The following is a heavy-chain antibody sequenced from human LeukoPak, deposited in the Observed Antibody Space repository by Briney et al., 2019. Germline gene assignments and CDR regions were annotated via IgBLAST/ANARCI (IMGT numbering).Heavy chain of an antibody. D-gene: IGHD5-12*01. CDR2: IYSCGST. Sequence: PGGSLRLSCTVSGFTVSSDSMSWVRQAPGKGLEWVSFIYSCGSTHYSDSVEGLFTICRDNSKNTRYLQMNSLRAEATAVYHCARGPSGYHHTGGEATLVTVS. CDR1: GFTVSSDS. V-gene: IGHV3-66*03. CDR3: ARGPSGYHHT. J-gene: IGHJ1*01.